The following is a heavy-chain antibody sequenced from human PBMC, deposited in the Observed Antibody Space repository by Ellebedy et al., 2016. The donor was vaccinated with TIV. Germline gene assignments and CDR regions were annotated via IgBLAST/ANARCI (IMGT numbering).Heavy chain of an antibody. Sequence: PGGSLRLSCAASGFSISSHRMHWVRQAAGKGLVWISHISSDGSDTSDADSVKGRFIISRDNAENTLDLQMSSLRAEDTALYYCARHSGGHGFDIWGQGTMVTVSP. V-gene: IGHV3-74*01. CDR1: GFSISSHR. CDR2: ISSDGSDT. CDR3: ARHSGGHGFDI. D-gene: IGHD2-21*01. J-gene: IGHJ3*02.